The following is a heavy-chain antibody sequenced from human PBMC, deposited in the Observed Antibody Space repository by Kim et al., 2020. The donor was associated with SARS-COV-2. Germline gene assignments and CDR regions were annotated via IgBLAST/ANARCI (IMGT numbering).Heavy chain of an antibody. D-gene: IGHD1-26*01. V-gene: IGHV6-1*01. J-gene: IGHJ4*02. Sequence: DYAVSVKSRITINPDTSKNQFSLQLNSVTPEDTAVYYCTRGLGATGHDYWGQGTLVTVSS. CDR3: TRGLGATGHDY.